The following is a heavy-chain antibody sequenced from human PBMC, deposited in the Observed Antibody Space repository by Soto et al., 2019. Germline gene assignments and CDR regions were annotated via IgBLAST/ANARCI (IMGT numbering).Heavy chain of an antibody. J-gene: IGHJ6*02. V-gene: IGHV1-18*04. CDR3: ATRYSGGLYSYGMDV. Sequence: GASVKVSCKASGYTFTSYGISWVRQAPGQGLEWMGWISAYNGNTNYAQKLQGRVTMTTDTSTSTAYMELRSLRSDDTAVYYCATRYSGGLYSYGMDVWGQGTTVTVSS. CDR1: GYTFTSYG. D-gene: IGHD3-10*01. CDR2: ISAYNGNT.